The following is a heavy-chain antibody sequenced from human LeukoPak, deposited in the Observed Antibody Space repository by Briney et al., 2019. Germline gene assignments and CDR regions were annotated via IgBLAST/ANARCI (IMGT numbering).Heavy chain of an antibody. Sequence: PGGSLRLSCAASGFTVSNNYMSWARQAPGKGLEWVAVISYDGSNKYYADSVKGRFTISRDNSKNTLYLQMNSLRAEDTAVYYCARGTYYYDSSGYYYYFRGGYDAFDIWGQGTMVTVSS. CDR1: GFTVSNNY. J-gene: IGHJ3*02. V-gene: IGHV3-30-3*01. CDR3: ARGTYYYDSSGYYYYFRGGYDAFDI. CDR2: ISYDGSNK. D-gene: IGHD3-22*01.